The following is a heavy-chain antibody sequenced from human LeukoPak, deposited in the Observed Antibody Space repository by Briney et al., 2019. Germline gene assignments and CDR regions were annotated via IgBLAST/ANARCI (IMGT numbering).Heavy chain of an antibody. J-gene: IGHJ4*02. Sequence: PSETLSLTCTVSGGSISSGSYYWGWIRQPPGKGLEWIGSIYYSGSTYYNPSLKSRVTISVDTSKNQFSLKLSSVTAADTAVYYCARDTAHYCSGGSCYSGDYWGQGTLVTVSS. D-gene: IGHD2-15*01. CDR3: ARDTAHYCSGGSCYSGDY. CDR1: GGSISSGSYY. V-gene: IGHV4-39*07. CDR2: IYYSGST.